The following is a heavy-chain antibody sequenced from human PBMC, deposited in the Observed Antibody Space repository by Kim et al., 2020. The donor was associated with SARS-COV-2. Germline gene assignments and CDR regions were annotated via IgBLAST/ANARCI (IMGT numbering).Heavy chain of an antibody. D-gene: IGHD1-26*01. V-gene: IGHV3-9*01. CDR1: GFTFDDYA. J-gene: IGHJ4*01. CDR3: AKDMRAFSGSYSDYFDY. Sequence: GGSLRLSCAASGFTFDDYAMHWVRQAPGKGLEWVSGISWNSGSIGYADSVKGRFTISRDNAKNSLYLQMNSLSAEDTALYYCAKDMRAFSGSYSDYFDY. CDR2: ISWNSGSI.